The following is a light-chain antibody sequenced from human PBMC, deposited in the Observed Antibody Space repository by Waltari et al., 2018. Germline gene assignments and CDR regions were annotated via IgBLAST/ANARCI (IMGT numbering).Light chain of an antibody. Sequence: QSVLTQPPSVSAAPGQKVTISCSGSSSNIGNNYVSWYQQLPGTAPKLTIYDNNKRPSGIPDRFSGSKSGTSATLGITGLQTGDEADYYCGTWDSSLSALWVFGGGTKLTVL. V-gene: IGLV1-51*01. CDR3: GTWDSSLSALWV. J-gene: IGLJ3*02. CDR2: DNN. CDR1: SSNIGNNY.